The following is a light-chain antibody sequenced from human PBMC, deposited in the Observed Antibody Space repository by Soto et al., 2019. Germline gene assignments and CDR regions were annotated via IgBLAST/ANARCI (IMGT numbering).Light chain of an antibody. V-gene: IGKV3-20*01. CDR1: QSVSSSY. J-gene: IGKJ1*01. Sequence: EIVLTQSPGTLSLSPGERATLSSRASQSVSSSYLAWYQQKPGQAPRLLIYDASSRATGIPDRFSGSGSGTDFTLTISRLGPEDFAVYYCQQYGSSPRTFGQGTKVEI. CDR3: QQYGSSPRT. CDR2: DAS.